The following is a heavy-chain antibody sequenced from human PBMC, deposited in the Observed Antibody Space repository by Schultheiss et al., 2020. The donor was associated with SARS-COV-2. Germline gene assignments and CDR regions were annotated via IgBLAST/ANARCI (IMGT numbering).Heavy chain of an antibody. CDR2: IYWDDDK. V-gene: IGHV2-5*02. CDR1: GFSLSTSGVG. D-gene: IGHD6-19*01. Sequence: SGPTLVKPTQTLTLTCTFSGFSLSTSGVGVGWIRQPPGKALEWLALIYWDDDKRYSPSLKSRLTITKDTSKNQVVLTMTNMDPVDTATYYCARIRAGGSGWFLGEWGQGTLVTVSS. CDR3: ARIRAGGSGWFLGE. J-gene: IGHJ4*02.